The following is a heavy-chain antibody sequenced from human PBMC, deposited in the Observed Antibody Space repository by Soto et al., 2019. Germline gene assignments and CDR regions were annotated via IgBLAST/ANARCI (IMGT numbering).Heavy chain of an antibody. CDR2: IWYDGSNK. D-gene: IGHD3-22*01. CDR1: GFTFSSYG. J-gene: IGHJ4*02. Sequence: PGGSLRLSCAASGFTFSSYGMHWVRPAPGKGLEWVAVIWYDGSNKYYADSVKGRFTISRDNSKNTLYLQMNSLRAEDTAVYYCARGRYYDSSGYYYLDYWGQGTLVTVSS. V-gene: IGHV3-33*01. CDR3: ARGRYYDSSGYYYLDY.